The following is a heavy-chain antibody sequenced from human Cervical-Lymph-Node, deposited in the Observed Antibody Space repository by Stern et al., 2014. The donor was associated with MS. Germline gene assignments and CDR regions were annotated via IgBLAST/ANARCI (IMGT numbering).Heavy chain of an antibody. CDR2: INGDASIT. CDR3: ARDGATGYSSGRPDY. D-gene: IGHD6-19*01. CDR1: GFTFRSHW. J-gene: IGHJ4*02. V-gene: IGHV3-74*01. Sequence: EVQLVESGGGLVQPGGSLRLSCAASGFTFRSHWMHWVRQAPGKGLVWVSRINGDASITTSADSVKGRFTISRDNAKNTLYLQMNSLRAEDTAVYYCARDGATGYSSGRPDYWGQGTLVTVSS.